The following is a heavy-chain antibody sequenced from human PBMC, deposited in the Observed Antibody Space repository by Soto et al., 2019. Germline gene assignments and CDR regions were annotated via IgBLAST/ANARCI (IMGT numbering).Heavy chain of an antibody. Sequence: QVQLVQSGAEVKKPGASVKVSCKASGYTFTGFYIHWVRQAPGQGLEWLGWINPNSGGTRYAQRFQGWVTMTSDTSISTAYMELRRLRSDDTAVYYCARGSLTTYSYDPRGDYFLWGQGTLVTVSS. D-gene: IGHD3-22*01. V-gene: IGHV1-2*04. J-gene: IGHJ4*01. CDR3: ARGSLTTYSYDPRGDYFL. CDR1: GYTFTGFY. CDR2: INPNSGGT.